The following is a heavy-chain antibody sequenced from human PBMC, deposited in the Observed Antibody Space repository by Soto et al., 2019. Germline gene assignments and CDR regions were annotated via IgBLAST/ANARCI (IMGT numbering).Heavy chain of an antibody. Sequence: LRLSCAASGFTFTSYGMYWVRQAPGKGLEWMALILHDGSAEYYADSVKGRFTISRDNSKNTLYLQMNSLRAEDTAVYYCARSRDGYSFYFYYGMDGWGQGTTVTVSS. CDR2: ILHDGSAE. CDR1: GFTFTSYG. V-gene: IGHV3-30*03. J-gene: IGHJ6*02. D-gene: IGHD4-4*01. CDR3: ARSRDGYSFYFYYGMDG.